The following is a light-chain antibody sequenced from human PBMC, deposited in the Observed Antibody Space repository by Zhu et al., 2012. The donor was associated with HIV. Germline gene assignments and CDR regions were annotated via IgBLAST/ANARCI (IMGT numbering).Light chain of an antibody. CDR1: QNINNY. V-gene: IGKV1-39*01. Sequence: DIQMTQSPTSLSASVRDRVTITCRASQNINNYLNWYQQKPGETPKLLIYAASTLQGGVPPRFSGSGSGADFTLTISSLQPEDFATYYCQQSYNTPITFGQGTRLEIK. CDR3: QQSYNTPIT. J-gene: IGKJ5*01. CDR2: AAS.